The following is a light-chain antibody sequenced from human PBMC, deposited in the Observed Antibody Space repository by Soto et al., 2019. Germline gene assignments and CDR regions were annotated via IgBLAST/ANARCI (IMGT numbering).Light chain of an antibody. CDR3: HQYNNWPWT. J-gene: IGKJ1*01. Sequence: ETVMTQSPVTLSVSPGDTATLSCRASQGVSSHLAWYQQKPGQPPRLLIYAASTRATGIAGRFSGSGSETEFTLIIRSLQSEDSALYYCHQYNNWPWTFGQGTKVDIK. CDR1: QGVSSH. V-gene: IGKV3-15*01. CDR2: AAS.